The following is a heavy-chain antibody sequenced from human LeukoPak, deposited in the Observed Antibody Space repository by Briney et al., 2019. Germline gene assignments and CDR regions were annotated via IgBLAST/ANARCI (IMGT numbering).Heavy chain of an antibody. J-gene: IGHJ4*02. CDR3: ARKPLGDY. V-gene: IGHV3-30-3*01. Sequence: GRSLRLSCAASGFTFSSYAMHWVRQAPGKGLEWVAVISYDGSNKYYADSVKGRFTISRDNSKNTLYLQMNSLRAEDTAIYYCARKPLGDYWGQGTLVTVSS. CDR2: ISYDGSNK. CDR1: GFTFSSYA.